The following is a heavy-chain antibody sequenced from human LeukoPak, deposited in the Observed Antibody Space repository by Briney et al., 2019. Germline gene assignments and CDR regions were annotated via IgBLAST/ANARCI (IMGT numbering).Heavy chain of an antibody. CDR3: AKHYGSGTYYNYFTY. Sequence: GGSLRLSCAASGFTFSSYALSWVRQAPGKELEWVSAIIDSGSSTYYADFVKGRFTISRDNSKNTLFLQIHSLRAEDTATYYCAKHYGSGTYYNYFTYWGQGTLVTVSS. D-gene: IGHD3-10*01. J-gene: IGHJ4*02. V-gene: IGHV3-23*01. CDR2: IIDSGSST. CDR1: GFTFSSYA.